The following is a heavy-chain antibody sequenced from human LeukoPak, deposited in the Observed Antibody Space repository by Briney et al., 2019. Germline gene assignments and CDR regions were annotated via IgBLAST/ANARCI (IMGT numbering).Heavy chain of an antibody. CDR2: ISGSGGST. CDR3: AKDLGFPGYCSGGSCYSDN. V-gene: IGHV3-23*01. D-gene: IGHD2-15*01. CDR1: GFTFSSYA. J-gene: IGHJ4*02. Sequence: EGSLRLSRAASGFTFSSYAMSWVRQAPGKGLKWVSTISGSGGSTYYADSVKGRFTISRDNSKNTLHLQMNSLRAEDTAVYYCAKDLGFPGYCSGGSCYSDNWGQGTLVTVSS.